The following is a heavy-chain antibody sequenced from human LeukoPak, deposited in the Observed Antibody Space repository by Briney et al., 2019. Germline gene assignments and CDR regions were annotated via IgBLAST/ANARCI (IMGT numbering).Heavy chain of an antibody. V-gene: IGHV4-59*01. CDR2: ISYSGNT. CDR3: ARDYGGKFDY. CDR1: RGSISSFY. D-gene: IGHD4-23*01. J-gene: IGHJ4*02. Sequence: PSETLSLTCTVSRGSISSFYWSWIRQPPGKGLEWIGYISYSGNTKYDPSLKRRVTISVDTSKNQFSLKLSCVTAADTAVYYCARDYGGKFDYWGQGTLVTVSS.